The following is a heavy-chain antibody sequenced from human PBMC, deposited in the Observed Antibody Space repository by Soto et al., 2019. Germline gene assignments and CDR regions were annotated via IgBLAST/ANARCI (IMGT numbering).Heavy chain of an antibody. CDR3: ARDLTISSTDGPLDP. V-gene: IGHV4-59*01. Sequence: SETLSLTCTVSGGSMSRYYWTWIRQPPGKGLEWIGNIHYTGSTNYNPSPKSRVTILLATSTSQFSLKVSSVTAADTAVYYCARDLTISSTDGPLDPWGHGTLVTVSS. D-gene: IGHD1-1*01. CDR2: IHYTGST. CDR1: GGSMSRYY. J-gene: IGHJ5*02.